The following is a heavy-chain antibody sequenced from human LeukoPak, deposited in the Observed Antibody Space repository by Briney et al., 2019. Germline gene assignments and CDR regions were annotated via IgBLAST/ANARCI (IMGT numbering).Heavy chain of an antibody. D-gene: IGHD2-2*03. Sequence: GASVKVSCKTFGYTFTNHHMNWVRQAPGQGLEWMGWITANTGRPTYAPGFTGRFVFSFDTSVSTAYLEISSLEAEDTAVYYCARGPITLDNDYFDYWGQGTLVTVSS. CDR2: ITANTGRP. CDR1: GYTFTNHH. J-gene: IGHJ4*02. CDR3: ARGPITLDNDYFDY. V-gene: IGHV7-4-1*02.